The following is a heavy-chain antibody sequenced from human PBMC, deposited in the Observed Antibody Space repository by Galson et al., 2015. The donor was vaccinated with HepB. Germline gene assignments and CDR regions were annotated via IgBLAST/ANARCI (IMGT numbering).Heavy chain of an antibody. D-gene: IGHD6-19*01. V-gene: IGHV3-33*06. Sequence: SLRLSCAASGFTFNTYGIHWVRQAPGKGLEWVAVIWYDASRQYYADYVKGRFTISRDNSKNTVYLEINSLRAEDTAVYYCAKDRERSSAWYYGLDVWGQGTTVTVSS. CDR2: IWYDASRQ. CDR1: GFTFNTYG. CDR3: AKDRERSSAWYYGLDV. J-gene: IGHJ6*02.